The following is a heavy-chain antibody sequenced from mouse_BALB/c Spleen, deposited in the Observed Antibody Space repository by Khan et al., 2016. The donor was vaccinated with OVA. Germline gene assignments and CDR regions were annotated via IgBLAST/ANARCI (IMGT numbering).Heavy chain of an antibody. V-gene: IGHV1-7*01. Sequence: VQLVESGAELAKPGASVKMSCKASGYTFINYWILWVKQRPGQGLEWIGYINPSTGYTEYNQNFKDKATLTADKSSSTAYMQLSSLTSEDSAVYYCARRGLRWDFDYWGQGTTLTVSS. CDR2: INPSTGYT. CDR3: ARRGLRWDFDY. CDR1: GYTFINYW. D-gene: IGHD1-1*01. J-gene: IGHJ2*01.